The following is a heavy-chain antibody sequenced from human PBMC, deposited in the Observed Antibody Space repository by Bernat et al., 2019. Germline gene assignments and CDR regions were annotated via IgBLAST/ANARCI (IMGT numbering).Heavy chain of an antibody. CDR2: IYYRGST. Sequence: QVQLQESGPGLVKPSETLSLTCTVSGGSISSYYWSWIRQPPGKGLEWIGYIYYRGSTNYNPSLKSRVTISVDTSKNQFSWKLSSVTAADTAVYYCARGYWVYYDFWSGTMGAFDIWGQGTMVTVSS. CDR3: ARGYWVYYDFWSGTMGAFDI. J-gene: IGHJ3*02. D-gene: IGHD3-3*01. CDR1: GGSISSYY. V-gene: IGHV4-59*01.